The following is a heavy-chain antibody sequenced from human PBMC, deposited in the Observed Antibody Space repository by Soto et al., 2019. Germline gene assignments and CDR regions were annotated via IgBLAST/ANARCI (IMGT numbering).Heavy chain of an antibody. CDR1: GFTFSSYG. V-gene: IGHV3-33*01. Sequence: QVQLVESGGGVVQPGRSLRLSCAASGFTFSSYGMHWVRQAPGKGLEWVAVIWYDGSNKYYADSVKGRFTISRDNSKNTLEQQMNSLRAGDTAVYYCARDPCSLDCYYCGMDVWGQGTTVTVSS. J-gene: IGHJ6*02. D-gene: IGHD2-15*01. CDR2: IWYDGSNK. CDR3: ARDPCSLDCYYCGMDV.